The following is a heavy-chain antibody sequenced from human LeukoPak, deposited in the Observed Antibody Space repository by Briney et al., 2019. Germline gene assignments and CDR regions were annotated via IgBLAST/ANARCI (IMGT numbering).Heavy chain of an antibody. CDR1: AFTFNNNA. D-gene: IGHD5-18*01. Sequence: AGSLTLSCSASAFTFNNNALIWDRQAQGKGREWVASISDRGGTNYPDSVKGRFTISRDNSKNTMYLQMNSLRAEDKDLYYCAKVRYGYTYGPVDDWGQGTLVTVSP. CDR2: ISDRGGT. CDR3: AKVRYGYTYGPVDD. J-gene: IGHJ4*02. V-gene: IGHV3-23*01.